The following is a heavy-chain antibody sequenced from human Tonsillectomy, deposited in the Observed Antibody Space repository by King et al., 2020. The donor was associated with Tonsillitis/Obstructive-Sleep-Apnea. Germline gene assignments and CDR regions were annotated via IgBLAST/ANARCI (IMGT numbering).Heavy chain of an antibody. V-gene: IGHV7-4-1*02. CDR3: ARWGVVVPTAPQAFDY. D-gene: IGHD2-2*01. CDR2: INTNTGNP. CDR1: GYTFTSYA. J-gene: IGHJ4*02. Sequence: VQLVESGSELKKPGASVTVSCKTSGYTFTSYAMNWVRQAPGQGLEWMGWINTNTGNPTYAQGFTGRFVFSLDTSVSTAYLQISSLKAEDTAVYYCARWGVVVPTAPQAFDYWGQGTLVTVSS.